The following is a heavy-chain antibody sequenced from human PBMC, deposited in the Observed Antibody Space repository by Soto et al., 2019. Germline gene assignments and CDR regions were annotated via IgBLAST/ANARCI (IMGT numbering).Heavy chain of an antibody. D-gene: IGHD2-21*02. CDR3: ARDRKPYCAGDCYSYYFDY. V-gene: IGHV1-18*01. CDR2: INTANGNT. J-gene: IGHJ4*02. CDR1: GYTLTTYG. Sequence: QVQLVQSGAEVKNPGASVKVSCKASGYTLTTYGISWVRQAPGQGLEWMGWINTANGNTYFAQNVQGRVTITTDTSTTTAYMELRSLRSDDTAVYYCARDRKPYCAGDCYSYYFDYWGQGSLVTVSS.